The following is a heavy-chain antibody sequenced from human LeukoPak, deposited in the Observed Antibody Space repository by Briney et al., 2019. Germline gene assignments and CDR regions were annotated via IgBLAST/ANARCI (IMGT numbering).Heavy chain of an antibody. Sequence: ASVKVSCKASGYTFTSYEINWVRQATGQGLEWMGWMSPNSGNTGYAQKFQGRVTITRNTSISTAYMELSSLRSEDTAVYYCARSRSDDAFDIWGQGTMVTVSS. V-gene: IGHV1-8*01. CDR2: MSPNSGNT. J-gene: IGHJ3*02. CDR3: ARSRSDDAFDI. CDR1: GYTFTSYE.